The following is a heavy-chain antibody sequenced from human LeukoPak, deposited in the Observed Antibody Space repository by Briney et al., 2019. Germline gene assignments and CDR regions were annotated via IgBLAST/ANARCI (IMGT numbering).Heavy chain of an antibody. V-gene: IGHV3-74*01. J-gene: IGHJ4*02. CDR1: GFTFSNAW. CDR3: ARGPPNSGSYHTD. CDR2: VNSDGSST. D-gene: IGHD1-26*01. Sequence: PGGSLRLSCAASGFTFSNAWMSWVRQAPGKGLVWVSRVNSDGSSTTYADSVKGRFTISRDNAKNTLHLQMSSLRAEDTAVYYCARGPPNSGSYHTDWGQGTLVTVSS.